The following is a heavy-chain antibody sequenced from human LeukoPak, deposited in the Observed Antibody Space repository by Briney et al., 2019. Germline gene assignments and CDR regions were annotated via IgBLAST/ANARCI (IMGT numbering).Heavy chain of an antibody. D-gene: IGHD3-22*01. CDR3: VRPPTRTYYEDSSGRKVREAFDL. Sequence: PGGSLRLSCAASGFTFSDYFMSWVRQAPGKGLEWVSYISSTGNTIYYADSVKGRFSISRDNAKSSVFLELSSLRAEDTAVYYCVRPPTRTYYEDSSGRKVREAFDLWGQGTTVIVSS. CDR2: ISSTGNTI. V-gene: IGHV3-11*01. CDR1: GFTFSDYF. J-gene: IGHJ3*01.